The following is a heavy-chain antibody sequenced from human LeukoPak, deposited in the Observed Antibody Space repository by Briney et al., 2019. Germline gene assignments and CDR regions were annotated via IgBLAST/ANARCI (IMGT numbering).Heavy chain of an antibody. V-gene: IGHV2-5*01. CDR2: LYWSGDK. Sequence: ESGPTLVKLTQTLSLTCTFPGFSLSGSGVGVSWIRQPSVKALERLAVLYWSGDKRYSPSLETTLTITKDTSKNQVILTMTNMDPVDTARYYCAHRLDVYDSPKRYWFDPWGQGTLVTVPS. CDR3: AHRLDVYDSPKRYWFDP. D-gene: IGHD3-22*01. J-gene: IGHJ5*02. CDR1: GFSLSGSGVG.